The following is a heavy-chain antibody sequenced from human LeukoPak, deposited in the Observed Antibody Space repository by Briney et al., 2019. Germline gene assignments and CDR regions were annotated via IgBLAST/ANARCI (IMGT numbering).Heavy chain of an antibody. CDR2: ISGSGGST. CDR3: AKDALTYYYDSSGYYLNWFDP. D-gene: IGHD3-22*01. Sequence: PGGSLRLSCAASGFTFSSYAMSWVRQAPGKGLEWVSAISGSGGSTYYADSVKGRFTISRDNSKNTLYLQMNSLRAEDTAVYYCAKDALTYYYDSSGYYLNWFDPWGQGTLVTVSS. CDR1: GFTFSSYA. J-gene: IGHJ5*02. V-gene: IGHV3-23*01.